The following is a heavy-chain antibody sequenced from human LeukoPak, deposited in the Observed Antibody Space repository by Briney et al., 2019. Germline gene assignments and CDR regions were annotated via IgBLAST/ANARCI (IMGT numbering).Heavy chain of an antibody. CDR1: GGSISSGDYY. J-gene: IGHJ5*02. CDR2: IYYSGST. V-gene: IGHV4-30-4*08. D-gene: IGHD3-3*01. CDR3: ARGSHDFWSGYRIYWFDP. Sequence: PSETLSLTCPVSGGSISSGDYYWSWIRQPPGKGLEWIGYIYYSGSTYYNPSLKSRVTISVDTSKNQFSLKLSSVTAADTAVYYCARGSHDFWSGYRIYWFDPWGQGTLVTVSS.